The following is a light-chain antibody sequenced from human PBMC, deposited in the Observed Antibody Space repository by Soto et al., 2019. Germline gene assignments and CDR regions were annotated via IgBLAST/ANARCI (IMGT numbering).Light chain of an antibody. CDR3: QQYGSSPYT. CDR1: QSVSRNY. V-gene: IGKV3-20*01. J-gene: IGKJ2*01. Sequence: EIVLTQSPDTRSLSPGERATLSCRASQSVSRNYLAWYQQKPGQSPRLLIYGASSRATGIPDRFSGSGSGTDFTLTVSRLEPEDFAVYYCQQYGSSPYTFGQGTKLEIK. CDR2: GAS.